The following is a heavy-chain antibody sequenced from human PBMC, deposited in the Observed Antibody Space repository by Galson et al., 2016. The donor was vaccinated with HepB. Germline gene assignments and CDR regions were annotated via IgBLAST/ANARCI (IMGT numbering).Heavy chain of an antibody. CDR2: FSWDGGNI. CDR3: AISQTGSGRGWDYYGMDV. V-gene: IGHV3-43*01. J-gene: IGHJ6*02. D-gene: IGHD1-14*01. CDR1: GFIFDAYT. Sequence: SLRLSCAASGFIFDAYTLHWVRQTPGKGLEWVSLFSWDGGNIYYADCVKGRFTISRDNSKNSLYLHMNSLRPEDTALYYCAISQTGSGRGWDYYGMDVWGQGTTVTVSS.